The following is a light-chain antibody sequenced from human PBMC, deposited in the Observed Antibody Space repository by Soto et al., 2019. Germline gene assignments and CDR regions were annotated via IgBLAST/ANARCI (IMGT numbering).Light chain of an antibody. V-gene: IGKV3-15*01. Sequence: ETVMTQSPATLSVSPGERATLSCRASQGVSSNLAWYQQKPGQAPRLLIYSASTRATGIPARFSGSGSGTEFTLTISSLLSEDFAVYYCQQYNNWPPITFGQGTKLEIK. CDR1: QGVSSN. CDR2: SAS. J-gene: IGKJ2*01. CDR3: QQYNNWPPIT.